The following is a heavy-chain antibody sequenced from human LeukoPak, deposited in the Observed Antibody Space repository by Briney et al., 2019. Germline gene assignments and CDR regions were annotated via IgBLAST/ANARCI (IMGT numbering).Heavy chain of an antibody. CDR2: IYYSGST. CDR1: GGSISSGGYY. J-gene: IGHJ4*02. D-gene: IGHD4-23*01. V-gene: IGHV4-31*03. Sequence: SQTLSLTCTVSGGSISSGGYYWSWIRQHPGKGLEWIGYIYYSGSTYYNPSLKSRVTISVDTSKNQFSLKLSSVTAADRAVYYCARENLYGGNPYYFDYWGQGTLVTVSS. CDR3: ARENLYGGNPYYFDY.